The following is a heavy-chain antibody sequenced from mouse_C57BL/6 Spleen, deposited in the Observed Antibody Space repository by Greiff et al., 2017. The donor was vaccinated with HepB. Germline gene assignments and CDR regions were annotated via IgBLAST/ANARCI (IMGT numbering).Heavy chain of an antibody. CDR2: IRSKSNNYAT. CDR3: VADYYGSSPFAY. D-gene: IGHD1-1*01. V-gene: IGHV10-1*01. J-gene: IGHJ3*01. CDR1: GFSFNTYA. Sequence: EVQLVESGGGLVQPKGSLKLSCAASGFSFNTYAMNWVRQAPGKGLEWVARIRSKSNNYATYYADSVKDRFTISRDDSESMLYLQMNNLKTEDTAMYYCVADYYGSSPFAYWGQGTLVTVSA.